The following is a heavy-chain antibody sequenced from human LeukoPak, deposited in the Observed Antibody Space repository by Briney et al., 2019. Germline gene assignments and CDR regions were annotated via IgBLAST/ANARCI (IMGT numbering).Heavy chain of an antibody. D-gene: IGHD2-15*01. Sequence: ASVKVSCKASGYTFTGYYMHWVRQAPGQGLEWMGRINPNSGGTNYAQKFQGRVTMTRDTSISTAYMELSRLRSDDTAVYYCARTIYCSGGSCYSVFDYWGQGTLVTVSS. CDR1: GYTFTGYY. CDR2: INPNSGGT. V-gene: IGHV1-2*06. CDR3: ARTIYCSGGSCYSVFDY. J-gene: IGHJ4*02.